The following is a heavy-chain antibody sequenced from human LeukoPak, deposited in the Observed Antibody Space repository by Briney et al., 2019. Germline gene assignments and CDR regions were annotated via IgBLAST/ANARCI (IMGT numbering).Heavy chain of an antibody. V-gene: IGHV3-43*02. Sequence: GGSLRLSCAASGFTFDDYAMHWVRQAPGKGLEWVSLISGDGGSTYYADSVKGRFTISRDNSKNSLYLQMNSLRTEDTALYYCAKSSLSDFEDLYSFDYWGQGTLVTASS. D-gene: IGHD2-15*01. CDR3: AKSSLSDFEDLYSFDY. CDR2: ISGDGGST. CDR1: GFTFDDYA. J-gene: IGHJ4*02.